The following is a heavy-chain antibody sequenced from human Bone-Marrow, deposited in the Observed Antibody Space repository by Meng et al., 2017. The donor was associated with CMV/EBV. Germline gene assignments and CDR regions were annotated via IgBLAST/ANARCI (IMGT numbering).Heavy chain of an antibody. J-gene: IGHJ6*02. V-gene: IGHV1-2*02. Sequence: ASVKVSCKASGYTFTGNYMHWVRQAPGQGLEWMGWINPNSGGTNYAQKFQGRVTMTRDTSISTAYMELSRLRSDDTAVYYCARDRCSSTSCFGHYGMDVWGQGTTVTVCS. CDR1: GYTFTGNY. D-gene: IGHD2-2*01. CDR3: ARDRCSSTSCFGHYGMDV. CDR2: INPNSGGT.